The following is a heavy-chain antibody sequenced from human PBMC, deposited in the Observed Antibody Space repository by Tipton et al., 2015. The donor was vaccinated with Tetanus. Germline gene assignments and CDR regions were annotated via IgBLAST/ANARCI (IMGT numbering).Heavy chain of an antibody. D-gene: IGHD2-8*01. V-gene: IGHV5-51*01. Sequence: VQLVQSGGEVKKPGESLKISCKGSGYIFNNYWIGWVRQKPGKGLEWMGIIYPGDSDTRYSPSFQGQVTSSVEKSINTAYLQWSSLKASDTSMFYCARAHCTDGVCNFDFWGQGALVTVAS. CDR3: ARAHCTDGVCNFDF. CDR1: GYIFNNYW. J-gene: IGHJ4*02. CDR2: IYPGDSDT.